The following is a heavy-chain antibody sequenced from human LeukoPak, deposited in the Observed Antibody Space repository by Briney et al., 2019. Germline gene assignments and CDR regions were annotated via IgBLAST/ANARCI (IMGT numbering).Heavy chain of an antibody. D-gene: IGHD5-18*01. Sequence: GGSLRLSCAASGFTFSSYAMSWVRQAPGKGLEWVSAISSSGSTIYYADSVKGRFTISRDNAKNSLYLQMNSLRAEDTAVYYCAREFGYSYGDDYWGQGTLVTVS. CDR1: GFTFSSYA. CDR3: AREFGYSYGDDY. CDR2: ISSSGSTI. J-gene: IGHJ4*02. V-gene: IGHV3-48*03.